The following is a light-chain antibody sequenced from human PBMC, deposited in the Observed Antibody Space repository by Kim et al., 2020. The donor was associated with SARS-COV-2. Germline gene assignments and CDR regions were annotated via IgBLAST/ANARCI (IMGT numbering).Light chain of an antibody. V-gene: IGLV6-57*03. Sequence: NTVTISCTRSSGSIASNYVQWYQQRPGSAPTTVIYEDNQRPSGVPDRFSGSIDSSSNSASLTISGLKTEDEADYYCQSYDSSNPWVFGGGTKVTVL. CDR3: QSYDSSNPWV. CDR2: EDN. J-gene: IGLJ3*02. CDR1: SGSIASNY.